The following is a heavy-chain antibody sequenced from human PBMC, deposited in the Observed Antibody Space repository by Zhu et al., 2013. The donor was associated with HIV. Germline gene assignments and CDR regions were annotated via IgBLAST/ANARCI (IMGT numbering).Heavy chain of an antibody. CDR3: ARDNDYGGNSDYYYMDV. Sequence: QVQLMQSGPEVKRPGSSVRVSCQASGVKLKFHAISWIRQAPGQGLEWLGIINPSGGSTSYAQKFQGRVTMTRDTSTSTVYMELSSLRSEDTAVYYCARDNDYGGNSDYYYMDVWGKGTTVTVSS. V-gene: IGHV1-46*02. D-gene: IGHD4-17*01. CDR1: GVKLKFHA. CDR2: INPSGGST. J-gene: IGHJ6*03.